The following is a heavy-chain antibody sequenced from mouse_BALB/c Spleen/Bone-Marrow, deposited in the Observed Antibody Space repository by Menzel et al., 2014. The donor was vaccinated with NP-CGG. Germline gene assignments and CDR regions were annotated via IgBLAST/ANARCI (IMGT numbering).Heavy chain of an antibody. D-gene: IGHD1-2*01. V-gene: IGHV4-1*02. CDR1: GFDFSTLW. J-gene: IGHJ3*01. CDR2: INPDRSTI. Sequence: EVKLMESGGGLVQPGGSLKLSCAASGFDFSTLWMSWVRQAPGKGLEWIGEINPDRSTINYRPSLKDKFIISRDNAKNTLYLLLSKVRSEDTALYYCARLHYYGYGAYWGQGTLVTVS. CDR3: ARLHYYGYGAY.